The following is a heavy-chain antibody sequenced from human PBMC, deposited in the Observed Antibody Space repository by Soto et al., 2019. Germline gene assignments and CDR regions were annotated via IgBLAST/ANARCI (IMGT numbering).Heavy chain of an antibody. CDR2: MSGSGDGR. J-gene: IGHJ6*03. D-gene: IGHD1-1*01. CDR3: AKEGTRYYYYMDV. V-gene: IGHV3-23*01. Sequence: GGSLRLSCDTSGFTFSNYVMTWVRQAPGRGLEWVSSMSGSGDGRYYADSVKGRFTISRDNSKNTLYLQMNSLRAEDTAVYYCAKEGTRYYYYMDVWGKGTTVTVSS. CDR1: GFTFSNYV.